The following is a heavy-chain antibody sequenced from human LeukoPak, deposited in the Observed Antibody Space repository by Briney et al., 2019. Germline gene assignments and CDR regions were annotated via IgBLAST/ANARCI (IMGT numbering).Heavy chain of an antibody. CDR1: GGSIRSSSYY. D-gene: IGHD3-10*01. J-gene: IGHJ6*03. V-gene: IGHV4-39*07. Sequence: PSETLSLTCTVSGGSIRSSSYYWGWIRQPPGKGLEWIGSIYHSGSTYYNPSLKSRVTISVDTSKNQFSLKLSSVTAADTAVYYCARVAHYGSGSYYGYYYYYMDVWGKGTTVPISS. CDR3: ARVAHYGSGSYYGYYYYYMDV. CDR2: IYHSGST.